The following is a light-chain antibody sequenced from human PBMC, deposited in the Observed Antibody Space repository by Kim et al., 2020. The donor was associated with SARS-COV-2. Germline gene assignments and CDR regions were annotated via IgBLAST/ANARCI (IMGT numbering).Light chain of an antibody. CDR2: GAS. Sequence: EIVLTQSPITLSVSPGEWATLSCRASQIVPGTLAWYQQKPGQAPRLLIYGASTRATGIPARFSGSGSGTDFTLTISSLQPEDFATYYCQQYYDWPQTFGQGTKVDIK. V-gene: IGKV3-15*01. J-gene: IGKJ1*01. CDR1: QIVPGT. CDR3: QQYYDWPQT.